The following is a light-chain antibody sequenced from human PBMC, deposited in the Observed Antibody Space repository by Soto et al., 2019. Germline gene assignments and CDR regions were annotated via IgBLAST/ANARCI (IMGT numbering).Light chain of an antibody. Sequence: MTQPPANLSLSQRDTATLSCRAGQSINNYLAWYQQKLGQAPRLLIYGASTRATGIPARFSGSGSGTEFTLTISSLQSEDFAIYYCQQYHNWPPITFGQGRRLEIK. CDR2: GAS. CDR1: QSINNY. CDR3: QQYHNWPPIT. J-gene: IGKJ5*01. V-gene: IGKV3D-15*01.